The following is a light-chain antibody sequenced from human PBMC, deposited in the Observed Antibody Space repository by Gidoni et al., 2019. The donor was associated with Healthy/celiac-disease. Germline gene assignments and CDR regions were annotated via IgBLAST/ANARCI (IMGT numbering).Light chain of an antibody. CDR3: QQYNSYSWT. J-gene: IGKJ1*01. CDR1: QSMSSL. CDR2: KSY. V-gene: IGKV1-5*03. Sequence: DIQMTQSPSPLSASVGDRVTITCRASQSMSSLLAWYQQKPGKAPKLLIYKSYSLESGVPSRFSGSGSGTEFTLTISSLQPDDFATYYCQQYNSYSWTFXXXTKVEIK.